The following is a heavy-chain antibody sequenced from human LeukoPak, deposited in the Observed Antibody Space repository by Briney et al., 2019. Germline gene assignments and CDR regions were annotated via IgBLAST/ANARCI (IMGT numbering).Heavy chain of an antibody. CDR3: AKDQVRRITMIVVVLDAFDI. CDR1: GFTFSSYS. CDR2: ISSSSSTI. V-gene: IGHV3-48*01. D-gene: IGHD3-22*01. Sequence: GGSLRLSCAASGFTFSSYSMNWVRQAPGKGLEWVSHISSSSSTIYYADSVKGRFTISRDNSKNTLYLQMNSLRAEDTAVYYCAKDQVRRITMIVVVLDAFDIWGQGTMVTVSS. J-gene: IGHJ3*02.